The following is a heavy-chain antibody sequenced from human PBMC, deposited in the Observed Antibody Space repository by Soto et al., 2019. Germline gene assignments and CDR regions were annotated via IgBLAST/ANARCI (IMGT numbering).Heavy chain of an antibody. V-gene: IGHV1-2*02. J-gene: IGHJ5*02. CDR3: ARDGGSSWYYNWFDP. CDR1: GYTFTGYY. CDR2: INPNSGGT. Sequence: QVQLVQSGAEVKKPGASVKVSCKASGYTFTGYYMHWVRQAPGQGLEWMGWINPNSGGTNYAQKFQSRVTMTRDTSFSTAYMELSRLRSDDTAVYYCARDGGSSWYYNWFDPWGQGTLVTVSS. D-gene: IGHD6-13*01.